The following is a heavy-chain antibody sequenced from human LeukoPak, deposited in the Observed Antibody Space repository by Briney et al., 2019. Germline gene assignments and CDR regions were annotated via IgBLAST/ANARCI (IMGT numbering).Heavy chain of an antibody. CDR2: IYYSGST. J-gene: IGHJ4*02. Sequence: PSETLSLTCTVSGGSISSYYWSWIRQPPGKGLEWIGYIYYSGSTNHNPSLKSRVTISVDTSKNQFSLKLSSVTAADTAVYYCARRGGGRVGSGSYWYFDYWGQGTLVTVSS. V-gene: IGHV4-59*08. CDR3: ARRGGGRVGSGSYWYFDY. CDR1: GGSISSYY. D-gene: IGHD3-10*01.